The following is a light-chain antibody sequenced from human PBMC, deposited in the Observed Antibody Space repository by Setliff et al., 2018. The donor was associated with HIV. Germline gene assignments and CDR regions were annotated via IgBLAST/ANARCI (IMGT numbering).Light chain of an antibody. CDR2: EVR. J-gene: IGLJ1*01. Sequence: QSALAQPASVSGSPGQSITISCTGTTSDVGGYNYVSWYLQHPGKAPKLIIYEVRNRPSGVSDRFSGSKSGNTASLTISGLQAEDEADYYCSSYAITNTLPFGTGTKVTV. V-gene: IGLV2-14*01. CDR1: TSDVGGYNY. CDR3: SSYAITNTLP.